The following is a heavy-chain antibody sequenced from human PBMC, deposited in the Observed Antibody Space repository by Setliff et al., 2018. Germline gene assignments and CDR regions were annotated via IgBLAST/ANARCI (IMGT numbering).Heavy chain of an antibody. D-gene: IGHD3-10*01. CDR2: IYVTEST. J-gene: IGHJ4*02. Sequence: ETLSLTCTVSGDSISNYYWNWIRQPAGKGLEWIGRIYVTESTKYNPSLKSRVTLSIDTSKNQFSLKLSSVTAADAVLYYCAASRAYTGAVEEWFLPKTFDFWGQGSQVTVSS. CDR1: GDSISNYY. V-gene: IGHV4-4*07. CDR3: AASRAYTGAVEEWFLPKTFDF.